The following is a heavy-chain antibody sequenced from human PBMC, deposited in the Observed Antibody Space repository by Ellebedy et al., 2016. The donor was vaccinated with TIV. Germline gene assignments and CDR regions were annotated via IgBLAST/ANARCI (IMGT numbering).Heavy chain of an antibody. Sequence: AASVKVSCKASGGIFSSYAISWVRQALGQGLEWMGGIIPISGTANYAQKLQGRVTISADESTSTAYMELSSVRPEDTAVYYCARDRRGGSYYYGMDVWGQGTTVTVSS. CDR1: GGIFSSYA. CDR2: IIPISGTA. CDR3: ARDRRGGSYYYGMDV. J-gene: IGHJ6*02. D-gene: IGHD3-10*01. V-gene: IGHV1-69*13.